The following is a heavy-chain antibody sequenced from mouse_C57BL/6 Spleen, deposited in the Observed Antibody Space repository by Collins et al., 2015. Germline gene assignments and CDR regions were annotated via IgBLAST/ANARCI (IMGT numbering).Heavy chain of an antibody. CDR2: INTYTGEP. CDR1: GYTFTNYG. J-gene: IGHJ4*01. V-gene: IGHV9-3-1*01. D-gene: IGHD4-1*01. Sequence: QIQLVQSGPELKKPGETVKISCKASGYTFTNYGMNWVKQAPGKGLKWMGWINTYTGEPTYADDFKGRFAFSLETSASTAYLQINNLKNEDTATYFCARNWFYAMDYWGQGTSVTVSS. CDR3: ARNWFYAMDY.